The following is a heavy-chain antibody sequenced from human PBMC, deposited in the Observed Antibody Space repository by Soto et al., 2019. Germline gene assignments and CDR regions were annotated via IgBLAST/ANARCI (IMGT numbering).Heavy chain of an antibody. CDR1: GVSFTDHG. J-gene: IGHJ2*01. D-gene: IGHD5-12*01. Sequence: QVQLVQSVDEVKKPRSSVKVSCRASGVSFTDHGISWLRQAHGQGLEWIGGFTPKFGTANYASKFKGRVSITAEEYKTTASVTLISLRPEDTAVYCCARGVVSGFEHWYFDLWGRGTLITVSS. V-gene: IGHV1-69*01. CDR3: ARGVVSGFEHWYFDL. CDR2: FTPKFGTA.